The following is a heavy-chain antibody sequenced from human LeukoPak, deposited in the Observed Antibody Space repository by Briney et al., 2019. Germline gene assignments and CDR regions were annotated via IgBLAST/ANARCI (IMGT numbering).Heavy chain of an antibody. CDR2: IKSKTDGGTT. CDR3: ATSWGSAWGNFNL. J-gene: IGHJ2*01. Sequence: PGGSLRLSCAASGFTFSDAWMSWVRQAPGKGLEWVGRIKSKTDGGTTDYAAPVKGRFTISRDDSKNTLYLQMNSLKNEDTAVYYCATSWGSAWGNFNLWGRGGLVTVSS. CDR1: GFTFSDAW. D-gene: IGHD3-16*01. V-gene: IGHV3-15*01.